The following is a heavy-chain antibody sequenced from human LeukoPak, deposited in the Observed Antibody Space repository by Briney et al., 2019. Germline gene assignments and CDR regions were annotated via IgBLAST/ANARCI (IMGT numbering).Heavy chain of an antibody. J-gene: IGHJ4*02. D-gene: IGHD3-10*01. CDR3: ARGRYYGSGSYYNLRYAYYFDY. V-gene: IGHV4-39*07. CDR1: GGSISSSSYY. CDR2: IYYSGST. Sequence: SETLSLTCTVSGGSISSSSYYWGWIRQPPGKGLEWIGSIYYSGSTNYNPSLKSRVTISVDTSKNQFSLKLSSVTAADTAVYYCARGRYYGSGSYYNLRYAYYFDYWGQGTLVTVSS.